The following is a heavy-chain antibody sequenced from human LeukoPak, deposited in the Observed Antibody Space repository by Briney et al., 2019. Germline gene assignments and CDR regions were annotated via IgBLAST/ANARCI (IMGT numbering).Heavy chain of an antibody. CDR3: ARATSAGYYYCYGMDV. D-gene: IGHD1-1*01. CDR1: GFTFSSYV. V-gene: IGHV3-23*01. J-gene: IGHJ6*02. CDR2: ISGSGGRT. Sequence: GGSLRLSCAASGFTFSSYVMSWVRQAPGKGLEWVSAISGSGGRTYYADSVKGRFTISRDNSKNTLYLQMNSLRAEDTAVYYCARATSAGYYYCYGMDVWGQGTTVTVSS.